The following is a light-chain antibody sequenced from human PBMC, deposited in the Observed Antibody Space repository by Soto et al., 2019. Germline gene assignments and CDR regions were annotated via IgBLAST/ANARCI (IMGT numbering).Light chain of an antibody. CDR1: SGHSSYI. Sequence: QAVVTQSSSASASLGSSVKLTCTLSSGHSSYIIAWHQQQPGKAPRYLMKLEGSGSYNKGSGVPDRFSGSSSGADRYLTISNLHSEDEADYYCETWDRNFHVVFGGGTKVTVL. CDR2: LEGSGSY. V-gene: IGLV4-60*03. J-gene: IGLJ2*01. CDR3: ETWDRNFHVV.